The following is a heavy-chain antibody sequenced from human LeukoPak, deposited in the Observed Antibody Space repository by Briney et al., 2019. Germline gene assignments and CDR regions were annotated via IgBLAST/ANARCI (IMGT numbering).Heavy chain of an antibody. CDR2: IYPGDSDT. Sequence: GESLKISCKGSGYSFANYWIGWVRQMPGKGLEWMGIIYPGDSDTRYSPSFQGQVTISADKSISTAYLQWSSLKASDTAMYYCARHSSYNWFDPWGQGTLVTVSS. V-gene: IGHV5-51*01. CDR3: ARHSSYNWFDP. D-gene: IGHD3-10*01. CDR1: GYSFANYW. J-gene: IGHJ5*02.